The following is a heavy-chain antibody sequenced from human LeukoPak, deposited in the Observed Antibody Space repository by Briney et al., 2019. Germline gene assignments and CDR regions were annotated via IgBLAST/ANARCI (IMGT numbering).Heavy chain of an antibody. D-gene: IGHD4-11*01. CDR2: ISFDGNNQ. Sequence: GRSLRLSCAGSGLSFSNSGMHWVRPAPGKGLEWGAAISFDGNNQYYADSVKGRFTTSRDNSKNTLYLQMNSQRPEDTAIYYCAKDLPAETKMGGFDYWGQGTLVTISS. J-gene: IGHJ4*02. CDR1: GLSFSNSG. V-gene: IGHV3-30*18. CDR3: AKDLPAETKMGGFDY.